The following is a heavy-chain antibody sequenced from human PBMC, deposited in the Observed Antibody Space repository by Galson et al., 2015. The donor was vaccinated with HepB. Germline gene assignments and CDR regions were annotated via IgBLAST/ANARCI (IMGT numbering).Heavy chain of an antibody. CDR1: GYSSTSYW. CDR3: ARQTLGYSSGTYGMDV. D-gene: IGHD6-19*01. Sequence: QSGAEVKKPGESLRISCKGSGYSSTSYWISWVRQMPGKGLEWMGRIDPSDSYTNYSPSFQGHVTISADKSISTAYLQWSSLKASDTAMYYCARQTLGYSSGTYGMDVWGQGTTVTVSS. J-gene: IGHJ6*02. V-gene: IGHV5-10-1*01. CDR2: IDPSDSYT.